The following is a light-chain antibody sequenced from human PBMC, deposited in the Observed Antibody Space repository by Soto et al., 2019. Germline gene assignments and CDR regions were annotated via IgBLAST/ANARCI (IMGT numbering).Light chain of an antibody. J-gene: IGKJ1*01. CDR2: GAS. CDR1: QSINSNY. Sequence: EIVLTQSPGSLSLSPGERATLSCRASQSINSNYLAWYRQTPGQAPRLLIYGASRRATDIPDRLSGSVSGTDFTLTISRLEPEDFAVYYCQQYGSLPRTFGQGTKVEIQ. CDR3: QQYGSLPRT. V-gene: IGKV3-20*01.